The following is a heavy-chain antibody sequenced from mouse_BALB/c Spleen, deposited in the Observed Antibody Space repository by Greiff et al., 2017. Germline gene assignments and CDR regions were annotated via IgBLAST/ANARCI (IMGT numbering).Heavy chain of an antibody. J-gene: IGHJ3*01. D-gene: IGHD3-2*01. CDR1: GYTFTSYV. Sequence: VHVKQSGPELVKPGASVKMSCKASGYTFTSYVMHWVKQKPGQGLEWIGYINPYNDGTKYNEKFKGKATLTSDKSSSTAYMELSSLTSEDSAVYYCARGQLGLREWFAYWGQGTLVTVSA. CDR3: ARGQLGLREWFAY. V-gene: IGHV1-14*01. CDR2: INPYNDGT.